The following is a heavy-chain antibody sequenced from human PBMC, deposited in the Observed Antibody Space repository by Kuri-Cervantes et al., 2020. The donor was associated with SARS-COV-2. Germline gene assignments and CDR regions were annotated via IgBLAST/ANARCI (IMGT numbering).Heavy chain of an antibody. CDR2: IDPSDSYT. CDR3: ARQPPYSSSSPFDY. Sequence: GGSLRLSCKGSGYSFTNYWITWVRQMPGKGLEWMGRIDPSDSYTNYSPSFQGHVTITADKSIATAYLQWSSLKASDTAMYYCARQPPYSSSSPFDYWGQGTLVTVSS. CDR1: GYSFTNYW. J-gene: IGHJ4*02. D-gene: IGHD6-6*01. V-gene: IGHV5-10-1*01.